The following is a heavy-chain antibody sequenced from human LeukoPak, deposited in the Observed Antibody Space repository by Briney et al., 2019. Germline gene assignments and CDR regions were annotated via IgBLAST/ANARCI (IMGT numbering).Heavy chain of an antibody. CDR3: VSASSHRIAAGGDY. CDR2: INSDGSSR. J-gene: IGHJ4*02. Sequence: GGSLRLSCTASGFTFSSYWMHWVRQAPGMGLVWVSRINSDGSSRNYADSVKGRFTISRDNAKNTVYLQMNSLRAEDTAVYYCVSASSHRIAAGGDYWGQGTLVTVSS. CDR1: GFTFSSYW. V-gene: IGHV3-74*01. D-gene: IGHD6-13*01.